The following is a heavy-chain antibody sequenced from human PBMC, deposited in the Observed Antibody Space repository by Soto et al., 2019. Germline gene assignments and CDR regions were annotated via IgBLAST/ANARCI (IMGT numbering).Heavy chain of an antibody. Sequence: GESLKISCKGSGYSFTSYWLGWVRQMPGKGLEWMGIIYPGDSDPRYSPSFQGQVTISADKSISTAYLQWSSLKASDTAMYYCARSSPLRFLEWVGGVDYYGMDVWGQGTTVTVSS. D-gene: IGHD3-3*01. CDR1: GYSFTSYW. CDR2: IYPGDSDP. J-gene: IGHJ6*02. V-gene: IGHV5-51*01. CDR3: ARSSPLRFLEWVGGVDYYGMDV.